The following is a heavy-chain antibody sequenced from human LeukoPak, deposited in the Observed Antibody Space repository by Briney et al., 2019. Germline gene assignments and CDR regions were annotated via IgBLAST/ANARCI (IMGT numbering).Heavy chain of an antibody. Sequence: SQTLSLTCTVSGGSISSGSYYWSWIRQPAGKGLEWIGRIYTSGSTNHNPSLKSRVTISVDTSKNQFSLKLSSVTAADTAVYYCARDAFYGDGYKFDYWGQGTLVTVSS. J-gene: IGHJ4*02. CDR3: ARDAFYGDGYKFDY. V-gene: IGHV4-61*02. D-gene: IGHD5-24*01. CDR2: IYTSGST. CDR1: GGSISSGSYY.